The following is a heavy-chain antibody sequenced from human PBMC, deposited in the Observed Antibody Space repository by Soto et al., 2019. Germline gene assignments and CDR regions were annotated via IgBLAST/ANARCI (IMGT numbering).Heavy chain of an antibody. V-gene: IGHV3-33*01. Sequence: QVQLVESGGGVVQPGRSLRLSCEASGFSFSNYGMHWVRQAPGKGLEWVAVIPNDGYYQYYTDSVKGRFTISRDNSNNILYLQMNSLRAEDTAVYYCVRDDDYEGNGLDYWGQGILVTVSS. J-gene: IGHJ4*02. CDR3: VRDDDYEGNGLDY. CDR1: GFSFSNYG. CDR2: IPNDGYYQ. D-gene: IGHD4-17*01.